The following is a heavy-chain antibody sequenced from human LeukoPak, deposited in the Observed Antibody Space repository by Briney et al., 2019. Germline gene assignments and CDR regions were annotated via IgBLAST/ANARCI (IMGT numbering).Heavy chain of an antibody. D-gene: IGHD6-13*01. CDR1: GYTFTGYY. Sequence: ASVKVSCRASGYTFTGYYMHWVRQAPGQGLEWMGWINPNSGNTGYAQKFQGRVTMTRNTSISTAYMELSSLRSEDTAVYYCARGWAAAGTYYYYGMDVWGQGTTVTVSS. J-gene: IGHJ6*02. CDR3: ARGWAAAGTYYYYGMDV. CDR2: INPNSGNT. V-gene: IGHV1-8*02.